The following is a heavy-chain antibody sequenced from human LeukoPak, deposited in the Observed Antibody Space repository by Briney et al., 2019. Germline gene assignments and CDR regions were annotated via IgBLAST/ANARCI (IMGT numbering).Heavy chain of an antibody. CDR1: GFDFGAYG. J-gene: IGHJ4*02. CDR3: ANYGGSSRWFDY. V-gene: IGHV3-30*18. D-gene: IGHD6-13*01. Sequence: PGRSLRLSCAASGFDFGAYGMHRVRQAPGKGLGWVGHISYVGGDQYYADSVKGRFTISRDNSKNTLYLQLNSLRAEDTAVYYCANYGGSSRWFDYWGQGTLVTVSS. CDR2: ISYVGGDQ.